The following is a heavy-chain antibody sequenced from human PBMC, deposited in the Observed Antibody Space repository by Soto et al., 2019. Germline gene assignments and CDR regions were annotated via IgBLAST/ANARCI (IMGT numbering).Heavy chain of an antibody. CDR3: ARVSPITMIVADYYGMDV. CDR1: GYTFTSYY. V-gene: IGHV1-46*01. J-gene: IGHJ6*02. Sequence: VASVKVSCKASGYTFTSYYMHWVRQAPGQGLEWMGIINPSGGSTSYAQKFQGRVTMTRDTSTSTVYMELSSLRSEDTAVYYCARVSPITMIVADYYGMDVWGQGTTVTV. D-gene: IGHD3-22*01. CDR2: INPSGGST.